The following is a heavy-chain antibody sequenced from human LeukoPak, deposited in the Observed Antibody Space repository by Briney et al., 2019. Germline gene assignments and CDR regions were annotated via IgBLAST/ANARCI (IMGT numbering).Heavy chain of an antibody. CDR1: GGTFSTYS. CDR3: AVDYCRSTSCYVDY. D-gene: IGHD2-2*01. V-gene: IGHV1-69*05. CDR2: VIPIFGTT. J-gene: IGHJ4*02. Sequence: GASVKVSCKVSGGTFSTYSISWVRQAPGQGLEWMGRVIPIFGTTNYAQKFQGRVTITTDESTSTAYMELSLRSEDTDIYFCAVDYCRSTSCYVDYWGQGTLITVSS.